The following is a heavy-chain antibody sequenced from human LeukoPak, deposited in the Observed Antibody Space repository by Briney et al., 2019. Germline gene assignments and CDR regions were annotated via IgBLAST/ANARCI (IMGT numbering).Heavy chain of an antibody. Sequence: GASVKVSCKASGYTFTSYYMHWVRQAPGQGLEWMGWINPNSGGTNYAQKFQGRVTMTRDTSISTAYMELSRLRSDDTAVYYCARGGSGSYYSKDLDYWGQGTLVTVSS. CDR1: GYTFTSYY. J-gene: IGHJ4*02. V-gene: IGHV1-2*02. D-gene: IGHD3-10*01. CDR2: INPNSGGT. CDR3: ARGGSGSYYSKDLDY.